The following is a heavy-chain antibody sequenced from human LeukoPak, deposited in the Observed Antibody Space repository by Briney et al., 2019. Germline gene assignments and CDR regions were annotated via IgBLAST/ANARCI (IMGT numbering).Heavy chain of an antibody. Sequence: GGSLRLSCAASGFTFSSYAMSWVRQAPGKGLEWVSAISGSGGSTYYADSVKGRFTISRDNSKNALYLQMNSLRAEDTAVYYCAKADWNYVSNDYWGQGTLVTVSS. CDR3: AKADWNYVSNDY. D-gene: IGHD1-7*01. J-gene: IGHJ4*02. V-gene: IGHV3-23*01. CDR2: ISGSGGST. CDR1: GFTFSSYA.